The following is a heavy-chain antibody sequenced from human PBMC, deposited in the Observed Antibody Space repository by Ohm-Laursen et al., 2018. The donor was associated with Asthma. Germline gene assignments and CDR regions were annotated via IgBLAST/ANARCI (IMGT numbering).Heavy chain of an antibody. CDR1: GFIFSDYD. CDR2: ITGSGGST. Sequence: SLRLSCAASGFIFSDYDMNWVRQAPGKGLEWVSIITGSGGSTYYADSVKGRFTVSRDNSKNTRYLQMNSLRAEDTAVYYCAKDGGLLVVVTAFLEYWGQGTLVTVSS. V-gene: IGHV3-23*01. CDR3: AKDGGLLVVVTAFLEY. J-gene: IGHJ4*02. D-gene: IGHD2-21*02.